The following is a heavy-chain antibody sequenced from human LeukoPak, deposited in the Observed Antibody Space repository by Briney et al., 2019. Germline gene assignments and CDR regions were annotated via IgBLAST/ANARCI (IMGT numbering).Heavy chain of an antibody. V-gene: IGHV1-69*01. CDR3: AVGYCSGGSCYGNPEPHVELYGMDV. CDR2: IIPIFGTA. D-gene: IGHD2-15*01. Sequence: SVKVSCKASGGTFSSYAISWVRQAPGQGLEWMGGIIPIFGTADYAQKFQGRVTITADESTSTAYMELSSLRSEDTAVYYCAVGYCSGGSCYGNPEPHVELYGMDVWGQGTTVTVSS. J-gene: IGHJ6*02. CDR1: GGTFSSYA.